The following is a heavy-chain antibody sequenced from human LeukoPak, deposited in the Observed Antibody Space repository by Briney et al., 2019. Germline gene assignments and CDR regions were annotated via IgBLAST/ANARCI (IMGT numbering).Heavy chain of an antibody. CDR1: GYTFTGYY. CDR3: ARGSHYYGSGSSSDFDY. Sequence: ASVEVSCKASGYTFTGYYMHWVRQAPGQGLEWMGWINPNSGGTNYAQKFQGWVTMTRDTSISTAYMELSRLRSDDTAVYYCARGSHYYGSGSSSDFDYWGQGTLVTVSS. CDR2: INPNSGGT. D-gene: IGHD3-10*01. J-gene: IGHJ4*02. V-gene: IGHV1-2*04.